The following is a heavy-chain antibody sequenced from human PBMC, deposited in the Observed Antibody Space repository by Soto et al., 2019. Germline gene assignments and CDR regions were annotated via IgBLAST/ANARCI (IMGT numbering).Heavy chain of an antibody. CDR2: IDPSDSYT. J-gene: IGHJ6*02. CDR1: GYDFPSLG. Sequence: GESLKISCKGYGYDFPSLGIAWVRQMPGKGLEWMGRIDPSDSYTNYSPSFQGHVTISADKSISTAYLQWSSLKASDTAMYYCAICGWWYGMDVWGQGTTVTVSS. CDR3: AICGWWYGMDV. V-gene: IGHV5-10-1*01. D-gene: IGHD6-19*01.